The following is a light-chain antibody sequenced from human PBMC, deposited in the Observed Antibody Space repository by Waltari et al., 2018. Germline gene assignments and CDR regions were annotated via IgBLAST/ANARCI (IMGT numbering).Light chain of an antibody. J-gene: IGLJ3*02. V-gene: IGLV2-23*01. CDR1: SSDVGGYNL. CDR3: CSFAGSTTWV. Sequence: QSALTQPASVSGSPGQSITISCTGTSSDVGGYNLVSWYQQHPGKAPKLILYEGNKWPSGGSHRFSGSKSGNTASLTISGLQAEDEADYYCCSFAGSTTWVFGGGTTLTVL. CDR2: EGN.